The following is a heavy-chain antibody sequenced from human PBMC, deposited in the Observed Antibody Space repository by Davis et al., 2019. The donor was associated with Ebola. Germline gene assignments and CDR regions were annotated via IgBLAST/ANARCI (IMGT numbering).Heavy chain of an antibody. CDR3: ARWNEGSDH. CDR2: TSHRGVA. D-gene: IGHD1-1*01. Sequence: PSETLSLTCDVYGGSFSGQFWSWIRQPPGKGLEWIGETSHRGVANYNPSLKSRVTISVDTSKNQFSLKLTSVTAADTAVYYCARWNEGSDHWGQGTLITVSS. J-gene: IGHJ4*02. CDR1: GGSFSGQF. V-gene: IGHV4-34*01.